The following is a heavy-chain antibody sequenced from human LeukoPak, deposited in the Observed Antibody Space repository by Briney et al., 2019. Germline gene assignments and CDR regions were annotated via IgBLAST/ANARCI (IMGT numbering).Heavy chain of an antibody. D-gene: IGHD2-8*01. CDR2: IIPIFGTA. CDR1: GGTFSSCA. CDR3: ASGYCTNGVCYPVDY. Sequence: SVKVSCKASGGTFSSCAISWVRQAPGQGLEWMGGIIPIFGTANYAQKFQGRVTITTDESTSTAYMELSSLRSEDTAVYYCASGYCTNGVCYPVDYWGQGTLVTVSS. J-gene: IGHJ4*02. V-gene: IGHV1-69*05.